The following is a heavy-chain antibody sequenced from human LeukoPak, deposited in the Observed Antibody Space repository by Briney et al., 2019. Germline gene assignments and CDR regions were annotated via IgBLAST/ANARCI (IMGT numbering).Heavy chain of an antibody. J-gene: IGHJ4*02. CDR3: ARYYFDSNGYYLKDY. Sequence: PGGSLRLSCAASGFTFSSYEMNWVRQAPGKGLEWVSYISSSGSTIYYADSVKGRFTISRDNAKNSLYLQMNSLRAEDTAVYYCARYYFDSNGYYLKDYWGQGTLVTVSS. D-gene: IGHD3-22*01. CDR1: GFTFSSYE. CDR2: ISSSGSTI. V-gene: IGHV3-48*03.